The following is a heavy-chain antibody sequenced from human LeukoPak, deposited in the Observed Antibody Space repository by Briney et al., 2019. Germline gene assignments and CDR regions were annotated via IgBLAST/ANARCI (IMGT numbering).Heavy chain of an antibody. Sequence: PSETLSLTCTVSGGSVSSSSYYWSWIRQPPGKGLEWIGYIYYSGSTNYNPSLKSRVTISVDTSKNQFSLKLSSVTAADTAVYYCARSPLVGATTGLPPDYWGQGTLVTVS. CDR1: GGSVSSSSYY. V-gene: IGHV4-61*01. CDR2: IYYSGST. J-gene: IGHJ4*02. D-gene: IGHD1-26*01. CDR3: ARSPLVGATTGLPPDY.